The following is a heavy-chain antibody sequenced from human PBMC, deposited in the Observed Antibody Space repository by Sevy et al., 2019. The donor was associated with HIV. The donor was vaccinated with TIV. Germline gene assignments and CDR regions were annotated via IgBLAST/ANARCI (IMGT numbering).Heavy chain of an antibody. D-gene: IGHD1-26*01. CDR3: ARDDLLYSRSPTGLHYYYGMDV. CDR2: TYYRSKWYN. Sequence: SQTLSLTCAISGDSVSNINAAWNWIRQSPSRGLEWLGRTYYRSKWYNDYAVSVKGRITINPDTSKNQFSLQLNSVTPEDTALYYCARDDLLYSRSPTGLHYYYGMDVWGQGTTVTVSS. CDR1: GDSVSNINAA. J-gene: IGHJ6*02. V-gene: IGHV6-1*01.